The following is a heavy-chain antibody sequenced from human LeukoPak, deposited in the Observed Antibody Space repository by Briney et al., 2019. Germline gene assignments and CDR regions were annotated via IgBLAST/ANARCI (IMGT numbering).Heavy chain of an antibody. J-gene: IGHJ6*02. CDR1: GFTFSSYW. CDR2: IKQDGSEK. V-gene: IGHV3-7*03. Sequence: PGGSLRLSCAASGFTFSSYWMSWVRQAPWKGLEWVANIKQDGSEKYYVDSVKGRFTISRDNTKNSLYLQMNSLRGEDTALYYCTKDIKDSGTYFYYGLDVWGQGTAVTVSS. D-gene: IGHD1-26*01. CDR3: TKDIKDSGTYFYYGLDV.